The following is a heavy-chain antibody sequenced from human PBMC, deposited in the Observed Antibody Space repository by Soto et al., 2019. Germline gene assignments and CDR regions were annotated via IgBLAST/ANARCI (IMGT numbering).Heavy chain of an antibody. V-gene: IGHV3-30*01. CDR1: GFTFRTYA. Sequence: QVQLVESGGGVVQPGRSLRLSCAASGFTFRTYAMDWVRQAPGKGLEWVAVISYDGTNKYYADSVKGRFTTSRDNSKNTLTLQMNSLSPEDTAVYYCARGDSNSWSDYWGQGTLVTVSS. CDR3: ARGDSNSWSDY. CDR2: ISYDGTNK. J-gene: IGHJ4*02. D-gene: IGHD6-13*01.